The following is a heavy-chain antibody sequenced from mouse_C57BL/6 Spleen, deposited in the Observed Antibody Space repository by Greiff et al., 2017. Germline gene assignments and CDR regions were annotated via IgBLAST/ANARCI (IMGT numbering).Heavy chain of an antibody. CDR1: GYTFTGYW. Sequence: QVQLQQSGAELMKPGASVKLSCKATGYTFTGYWIEWVKQRPGHGLEWIGEILPGSGSTNSNEKFKGKATFTADTSSNTAYMQLSSLTTEDSAIYYCARDYYGSRSFAYWGQGTLVTVSA. J-gene: IGHJ3*01. D-gene: IGHD1-1*01. V-gene: IGHV1-9*01. CDR3: ARDYYGSRSFAY. CDR2: ILPGSGST.